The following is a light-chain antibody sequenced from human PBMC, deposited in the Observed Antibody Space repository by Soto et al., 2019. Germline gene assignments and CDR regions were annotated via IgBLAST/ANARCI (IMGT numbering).Light chain of an antibody. CDR3: SSYTSSSTPYV. Sequence: QSALTQPASVSGSPGQSITISCTGTSSDVGGYNYVSWYQHHPGKAPKLMIYEVSNRPSGVSNRFSGSKSGNTASLTISGLQAGDEADYYCSSYTSSSTPYVFGTGTEVTVL. CDR2: EVS. J-gene: IGLJ1*01. CDR1: SSDVGGYNY. V-gene: IGLV2-14*01.